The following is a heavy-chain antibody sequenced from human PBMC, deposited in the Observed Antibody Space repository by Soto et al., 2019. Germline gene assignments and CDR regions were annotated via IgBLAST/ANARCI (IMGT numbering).Heavy chain of an antibody. CDR2: ISAGGDGT. J-gene: IGHJ4*01. CDR1: GFPFGNYH. Sequence: GGSLRLSCEASGFPFGNYHMSWVRQAPGKGLEWVAGISAGGDGTTYADSVKGRFTISRDNSRNTLYLQMNSLRVDDTALYYCAQEPRLQSAYWGQGTLVTVSS. D-gene: IGHD4-4*01. CDR3: AQEPRLQSAY. V-gene: IGHV3-23*01.